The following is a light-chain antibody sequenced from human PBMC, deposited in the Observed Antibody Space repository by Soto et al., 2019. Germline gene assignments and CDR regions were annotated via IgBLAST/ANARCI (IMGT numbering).Light chain of an antibody. J-gene: IGKJ2*01. Sequence: DIQMTQSRSSLPASVGDRVTLTCRASQSISTDLNWYQQKPGKAPKLLIYAASSLQSGVPSRLSGSGSGTDFTLTISSLQPEAFATYYCQQSYTIPYTFGQGTKLEIK. CDR3: QQSYTIPYT. CDR1: QSISTD. CDR2: AAS. V-gene: IGKV1-39*01.